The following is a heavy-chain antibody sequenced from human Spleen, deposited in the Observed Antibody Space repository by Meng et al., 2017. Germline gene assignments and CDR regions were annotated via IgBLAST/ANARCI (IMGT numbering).Heavy chain of an antibody. CDR3: ASQVFSGLNWFGP. CDR2: IYHSGST. Sequence: QLQEPGPGRVKRSGTLSLTSAVSGGSISSNNWWSWVRQPPGKGLEWIGEIYHSGSTNYNPSLKSRVTMSVDKSKNQFSLKLSSVTAADTAVYYCASQVFSGLNWFGPWGQGTLVTVSS. D-gene: IGHD3-10*01. V-gene: IGHV4-4*02. CDR1: GGSISSNNW. J-gene: IGHJ5*02.